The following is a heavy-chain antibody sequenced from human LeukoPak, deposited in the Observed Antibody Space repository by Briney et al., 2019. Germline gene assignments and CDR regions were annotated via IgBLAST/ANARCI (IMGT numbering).Heavy chain of an antibody. V-gene: IGHV4-59*01. CDR3: ARDSGYCGSTSCYSYYYYYYGMDV. Sequence: SETLSLTCTVSGGSISSYYWSWIRQPPGKGLEWIGYIYYSGSTNYNPSLKSRVTISVDTSKNQFSLKLSSVTAADTAVYYCARDSGYCGSTSCYSYYYYYYGMDVWGQGTTVTVSS. D-gene: IGHD2-2*02. J-gene: IGHJ6*02. CDR1: GGSISSYY. CDR2: IYYSGST.